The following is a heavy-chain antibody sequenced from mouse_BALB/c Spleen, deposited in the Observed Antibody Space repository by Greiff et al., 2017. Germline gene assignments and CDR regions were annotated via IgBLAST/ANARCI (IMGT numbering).Heavy chain of an antibody. Sequence: EVMLVESGGGLVQPGGSRKLSCAASGFTFSSFGMHWVRQAPEKGLEWVAYISSGSSTIYYADTVKGRFTISRDNPKNTLFLQMTSLRSEDTAMYYCARVGDYYAMDYWGQGTSVTVSS. CDR1: GFTFSSFG. CDR2: ISSGSSTI. CDR3: ARVGDYYAMDY. V-gene: IGHV5-17*02. J-gene: IGHJ4*01.